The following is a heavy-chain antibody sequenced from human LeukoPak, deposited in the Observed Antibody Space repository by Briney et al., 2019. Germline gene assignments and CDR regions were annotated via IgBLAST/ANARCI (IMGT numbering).Heavy chain of an antibody. CDR2: VDTDGGTT. Sequence: GGSLRLSCAASGFTFSTYWRHWVRQAPGKWLVLVARVDTDGGTTTYADSVKGRFAISRDNAKNTLYLQMNSLTAEDTAVYYCTAIAAGGRRKFDYWGQGTLVTVSS. CDR1: GFTFSTYW. V-gene: IGHV3-74*01. CDR3: TAIAAGGRRKFDY. J-gene: IGHJ4*02. D-gene: IGHD6-13*01.